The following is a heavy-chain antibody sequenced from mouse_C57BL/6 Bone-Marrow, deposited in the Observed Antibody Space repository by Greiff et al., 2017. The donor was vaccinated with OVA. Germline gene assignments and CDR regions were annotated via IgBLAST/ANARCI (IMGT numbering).Heavy chain of an antibody. J-gene: IGHJ1*03. CDR1: GYTFTSYW. CDR2: IHPNSGST. D-gene: IGHD1-1*01. CDR3: VSTVVATGYFDV. Sequence: QVHVKQPGAELVKPGASVKLSCKASGYTFTSYWMHWVKQRPGQGLEWIGMIHPNSGSTNYNEKFKSKATLTVDKSSSTAYMQLSSLTSADSAVYYCVSTVVATGYFDVWGTGNTVTVSS. V-gene: IGHV1-64*01.